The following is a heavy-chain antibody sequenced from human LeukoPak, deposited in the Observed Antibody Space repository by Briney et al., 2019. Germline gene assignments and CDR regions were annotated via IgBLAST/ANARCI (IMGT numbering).Heavy chain of an antibody. J-gene: IGHJ4*02. D-gene: IGHD6-13*01. CDR3: ARGSRLADSRVPGFDS. CDR1: GFSFSSYE. CDR2: INHSGTSI. V-gene: IGHV3-48*03. Sequence: PGGSLRLSCAASGFSFSSYEMNWVRQVPGKGLEWVSYINHSGTSIYYADSVKGRFTISRDNVKNSLYLLMNSVRAEDTPVYYCARGSRLADSRVPGFDSWGQGTLVTVSS.